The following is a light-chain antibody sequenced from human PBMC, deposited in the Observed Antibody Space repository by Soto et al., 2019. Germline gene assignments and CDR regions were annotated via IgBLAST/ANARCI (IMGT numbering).Light chain of an antibody. CDR3: QQCSHWPPIT. Sequence: EIVLTQSPATLSLSPGERATLSCRASQSVSNYLAWYQQKPGQAPRLLIYGASNRATGIPARFSGSGSGTDFPLTLRRLESEDFAVYYCQQCSHWPPITFRQGTRLEIK. CDR2: GAS. V-gene: IGKV3-11*01. CDR1: QSVSNY. J-gene: IGKJ5*01.